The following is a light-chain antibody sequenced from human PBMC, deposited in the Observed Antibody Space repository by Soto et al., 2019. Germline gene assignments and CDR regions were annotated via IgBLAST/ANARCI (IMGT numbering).Light chain of an antibody. CDR2: GAS. J-gene: IGKJ3*01. CDR1: QCVSNN. CDR3: QQYSSRPFT. V-gene: IGKV3-15*01. Sequence: EIVLTQSPATLSVIPGEQATLSCGACQCVSNNLAWYHQKPGQAPRPLIYGASTRATGVPARFRGSGSGTEFTLTISSLQSEDSAIYYCQQYSSRPFTFGPGTKVAIE.